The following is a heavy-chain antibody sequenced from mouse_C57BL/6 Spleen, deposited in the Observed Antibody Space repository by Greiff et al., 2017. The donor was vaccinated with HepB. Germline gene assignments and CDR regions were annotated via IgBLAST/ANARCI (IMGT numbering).Heavy chain of an antibody. CDR2: INPNNGGT. D-gene: IGHD1-1*01. V-gene: IGHV1-26*01. CDR3: ARGGGYYAWFAY. J-gene: IGHJ3*01. Sequence: VQLQQSGPELVKPGASVKISCKASGYTFTDYYMNWVKQSHGKSLEWIGDINPNNGGTSYNQKFKGKATLTVDKSSSTAYMELRSLTSEDSAVYYCARGGGYYAWFAYWGQGTLVTVSA. CDR1: GYTFTDYY.